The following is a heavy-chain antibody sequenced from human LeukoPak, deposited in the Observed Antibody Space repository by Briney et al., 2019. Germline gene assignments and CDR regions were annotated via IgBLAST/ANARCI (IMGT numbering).Heavy chain of an antibody. Sequence: ASVKVSCKASGYTFTSYGINWVRQAPGQGLEWMGWSSAYNGHTNYAQKFQGRITMTTDTSTRTAYMELRSLRSDDTAMYLCARDYDDNSRCFGYWGQGTLVTVSS. CDR2: SSAYNGHT. CDR3: ARDYDDNSRCFGY. J-gene: IGHJ4*02. CDR1: GYTFTSYG. V-gene: IGHV1-18*01. D-gene: IGHD4-23*01.